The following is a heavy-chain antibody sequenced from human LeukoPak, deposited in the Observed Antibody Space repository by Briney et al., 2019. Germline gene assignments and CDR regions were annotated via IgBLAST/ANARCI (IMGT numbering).Heavy chain of an antibody. V-gene: IGHV3-23*01. CDR2: ISGSGGST. Sequence: GGSLRLSCAASGFSFTNYALSWVRQAPGKGLEWVSGISGSGGSTYHADSVKGRFTISRDNSKNTLYLQMNSLRAEDTAVYYCARAIQSYYFDYWGQGTLVTVSS. J-gene: IGHJ4*02. CDR1: GFSFTNYA. D-gene: IGHD5-18*01. CDR3: ARAIQSYYFDY.